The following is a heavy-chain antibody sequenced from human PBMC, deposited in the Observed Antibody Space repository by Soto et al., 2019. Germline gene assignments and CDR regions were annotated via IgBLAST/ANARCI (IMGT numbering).Heavy chain of an antibody. J-gene: IGHJ6*02. D-gene: IGHD3-3*01. CDR2: IIPIFGTA. CDR1: GGTFSSYA. CDR3: ARIDFWSGYYLFGYYYYGMDV. Sequence: AVKVSCKASGGTFSSYAISWVRQAPGQGLEWMGGIIPIFGTANYAQKFQGRVTITADESTSTAYMELSSLRSEDTAVYYCARIDFWSGYYLFGYYYYGMDVWGQGTTVTVSS. V-gene: IGHV1-69*13.